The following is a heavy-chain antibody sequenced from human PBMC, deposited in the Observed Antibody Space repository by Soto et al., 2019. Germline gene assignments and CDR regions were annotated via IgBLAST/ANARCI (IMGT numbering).Heavy chain of an antibody. CDR2: IRGDGADA. J-gene: IGHJ4*02. D-gene: IGHD3-10*01. V-gene: IGHV3-74*01. CDR1: GFIFSSYW. CDR3: ARDLLLGSGSLGH. Sequence: EVQLVESGGGLVQPGGSLRLSCSTSGFIFSSYWMHWVRQAPGKGLVWVSRIRGDGADANYADSVKGRFTISRDNAKSTLYLQMDSLRVDDTAISYCARDLLLGSGSLGHWGQGALVTVSS.